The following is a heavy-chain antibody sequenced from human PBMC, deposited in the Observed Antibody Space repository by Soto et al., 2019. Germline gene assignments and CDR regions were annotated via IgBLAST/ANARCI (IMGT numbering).Heavy chain of an antibody. J-gene: IGHJ4*02. CDR3: ARGGGVYYFDY. V-gene: IGHV4-59*01. CDR2: IYYSGNT. CDR1: GGSISTYY. D-gene: IGHD2-8*02. Sequence: SETLSLTCTVSGGSISTYYWSWIRQPPGKGLEWIGYIYYSGNTNYDPSLKSRVTISVDTSKGQFSLKLSSVTAADTAVYYCARGGGVYYFDYWGQGTLVTVSS.